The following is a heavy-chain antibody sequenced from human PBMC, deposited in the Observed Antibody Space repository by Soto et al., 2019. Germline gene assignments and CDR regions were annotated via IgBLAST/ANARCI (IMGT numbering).Heavy chain of an antibody. Sequence: QVQLQESGPGLVKPSQTLSLTCTVSGGSISTGGYYWTWIRQHPGKGLEWIGYIYYSGSTYYNPSIKIRVTISVDTSKNQFALKLSSVTAADTAVYYCSRGRSVTVFDNWGQGTLVTVSS. V-gene: IGHV4-31*03. CDR3: SRGRSVTVFDN. D-gene: IGHD4-17*01. CDR1: GGSISTGGYY. CDR2: IYYSGST. J-gene: IGHJ4*02.